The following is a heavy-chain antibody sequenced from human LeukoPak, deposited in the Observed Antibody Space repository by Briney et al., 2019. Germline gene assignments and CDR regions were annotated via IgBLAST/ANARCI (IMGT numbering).Heavy chain of an antibody. J-gene: IGHJ4*02. D-gene: IGHD3-3*01. V-gene: IGHV1-24*01. CDR2: FDPEDGET. CDR3: ATDLDRPLLEWLLNS. Sequence: ASVKVSCKVSGYTLTELSMHWVRQAPGKGLEWMGGFDPEDGETIFAQKFQGRVTMTEDTSTDTAYMELSSLRSEDTAVYYCATDLDRPLLEWLLNSWGQGTLVTVSS. CDR1: GYTLTELS.